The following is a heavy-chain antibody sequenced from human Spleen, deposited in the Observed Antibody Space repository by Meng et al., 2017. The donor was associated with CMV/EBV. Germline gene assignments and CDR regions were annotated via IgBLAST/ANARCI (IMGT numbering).Heavy chain of an antibody. D-gene: IGHD2-2*01. Sequence: ASVKVSCKVSGYTFIGYYMHWMRQAPGQGLEWMGWINPETGDANYAQKFQGRVTMTRDTFITTAYMEVSRLRSDDTAVYYCARERYLVPAASPDYYYYGMDVWGQGTTVTVSS. V-gene: IGHV1-2*02. CDR2: INPETGDA. J-gene: IGHJ6*02. CDR1: GYTFIGYY. CDR3: ARERYLVPAASPDYYYYGMDV.